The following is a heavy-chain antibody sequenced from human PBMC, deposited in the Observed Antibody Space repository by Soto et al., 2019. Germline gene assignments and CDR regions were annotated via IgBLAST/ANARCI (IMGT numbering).Heavy chain of an antibody. CDR2: IGTAGDT. V-gene: IGHV3-13*01. J-gene: IGHJ3*02. CDR3: ARGLGSSSGDDAFDI. D-gene: IGHD6-6*01. CDR1: GFTFSSYD. Sequence: GGSLRLSGAASGFTFSSYDMHWVRQATGKGLEWVSPIGTAGDTYYPGSVKGRFTISRENAKNSLYLQMNSLRAGDTAVYYCARGLGSSSGDDAFDIWGQGTMVTVSS.